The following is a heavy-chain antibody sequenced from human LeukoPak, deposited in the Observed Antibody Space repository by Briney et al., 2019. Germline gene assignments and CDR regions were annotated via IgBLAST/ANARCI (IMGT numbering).Heavy chain of an antibody. Sequence: GGSLRLSCAASGFTFSSYSMNWVRQAPGKGLEWVSSISSSSSYIYYADSVKGRFTISRDNSKNTLYLQMNGLRAEDTAVYYCAKSGGVTTTLGYWGQGTLVTVSS. CDR1: GFTFSSYS. CDR2: ISSSSSYI. V-gene: IGHV3-21*01. CDR3: AKSGGVTTTLGY. D-gene: IGHD4-17*01. J-gene: IGHJ4*02.